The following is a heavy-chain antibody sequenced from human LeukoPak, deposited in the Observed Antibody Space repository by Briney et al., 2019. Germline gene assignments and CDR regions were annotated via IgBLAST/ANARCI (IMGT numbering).Heavy chain of an antibody. J-gene: IGHJ4*02. CDR2: INPNSGGT. V-gene: IGHV1-2*06. CDR1: RYTFTGYY. Sequence: ASVKVSCKASRYTFTGYYMHWVRQAPGQGLEWMGRINPNSGGTNYAQKFQGRVTMTRDTFISTAYLELSSLRSDDTAVYYCARTPAPGYYYDSSGYPDYWGQGTLVTVSS. CDR3: ARTPAPGYYYDSSGYPDY. D-gene: IGHD3-22*01.